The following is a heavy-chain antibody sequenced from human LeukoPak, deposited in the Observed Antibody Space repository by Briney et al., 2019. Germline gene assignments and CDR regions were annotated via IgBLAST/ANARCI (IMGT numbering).Heavy chain of an antibody. CDR2: IYYSGST. CDR3: ARAGGVVVPAISNAFDI. Sequence: SETLSLTCTVSGYSIRSGHYWGWIRQPPGKGLEWIGYIYYSGSTNYNPSLKSRVTISVDTSKNQFSLKLSSVTAADTAVYYCARAGGVVVPAISNAFDIWGQGTMVTVSS. V-gene: IGHV4-59*11. D-gene: IGHD2-2*01. CDR1: GYSIRSGHY. J-gene: IGHJ3*02.